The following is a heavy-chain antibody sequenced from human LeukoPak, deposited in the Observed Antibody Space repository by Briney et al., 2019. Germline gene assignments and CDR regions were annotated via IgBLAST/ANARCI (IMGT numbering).Heavy chain of an antibody. Sequence: ASVKVSCKASGYTFTSYGISWVRQAPGQGLEWMGWISAYNGNTNYAQKFQGRVTITADESTSTAYMELSSLRSEDTAVYYCARGLGSMVRGVFPYYYYYGMDVWGQGTTVTVSS. D-gene: IGHD3-10*01. CDR3: ARGLGSMVRGVFPYYYYYGMDV. CDR2: ISAYNGNT. J-gene: IGHJ6*02. V-gene: IGHV1-18*01. CDR1: GYTFTSYG.